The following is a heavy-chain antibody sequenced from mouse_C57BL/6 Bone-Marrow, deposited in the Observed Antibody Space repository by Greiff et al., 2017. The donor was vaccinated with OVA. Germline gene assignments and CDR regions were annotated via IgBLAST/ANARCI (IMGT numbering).Heavy chain of an antibody. J-gene: IGHJ1*03. CDR2: IDPSDSYT. CDR3: AREFYYGSRNWYFDV. CDR1: GYTFTSYW. D-gene: IGHD1-1*01. V-gene: IGHV1-69*01. Sequence: VQLQQPGAELVMPGASVKLSCKASGYTFTSYWMHWVKQRPGQGLEWIGEIDPSDSYTNYNQKFKGKSTLTVDKSSSTAYMQLSSLTSEDSAVYYCAREFYYGSRNWYFDVWGTGTTVTVSS.